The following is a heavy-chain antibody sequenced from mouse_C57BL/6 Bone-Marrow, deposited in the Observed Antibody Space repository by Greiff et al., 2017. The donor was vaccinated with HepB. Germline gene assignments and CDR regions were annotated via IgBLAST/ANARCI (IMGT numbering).Heavy chain of an antibody. CDR1: GYTFTSYW. J-gene: IGHJ2*01. CDR2: IHPNSGST. V-gene: IGHV1-64*01. CDR3: ARFSHYNDYVDY. D-gene: IGHD2-4*01. Sequence: QVQLQQSGAELVKPGASVKLSCKASGYTFTSYWMHWVKQRPGQGLEWIGMIHPNSGSTNYNEKFKSKATLTVDKSSSTAYMQLSSLTSEDSAVYYCARFSHYNDYVDYWGQGTTLTVSS.